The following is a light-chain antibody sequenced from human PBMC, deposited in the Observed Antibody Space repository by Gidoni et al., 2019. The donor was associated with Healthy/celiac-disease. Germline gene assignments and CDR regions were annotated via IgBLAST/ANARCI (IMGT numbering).Light chain of an antibody. V-gene: IGKV1-5*03. Sequence: DIQMTQSPSTLSASVGDRVTITCRASQSISSWFAWYQQKPGKAPKLLIYKAFSLESGVPSRFSGSGSGTEFTLTISSLQPDDFATYYCQQDNSYPWTFGQGTKVEIK. CDR1: QSISSW. J-gene: IGKJ1*01. CDR2: KAF. CDR3: QQDNSYPWT.